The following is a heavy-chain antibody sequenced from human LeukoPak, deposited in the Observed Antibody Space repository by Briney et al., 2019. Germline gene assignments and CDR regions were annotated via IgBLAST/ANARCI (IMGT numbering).Heavy chain of an antibody. D-gene: IGHD5-18*01. V-gene: IGHV4-38-2*02. CDR1: GFSISSGHY. Sequence: PSETLSLTCTVSGFSISSGHYWGWVRQPPGAGLEWIGSVYQSGTTYYNPSLKSRVTTSVAMSKNQFSLRLRPVTAADTAVYYCARIFIRNGYSSYFDCWGQGTLVTVSS. J-gene: IGHJ4*02. CDR3: ARIFIRNGYSSYFDC. CDR2: VYQSGTT.